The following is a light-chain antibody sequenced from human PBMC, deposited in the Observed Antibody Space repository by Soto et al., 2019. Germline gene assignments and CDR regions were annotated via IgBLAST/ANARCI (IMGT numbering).Light chain of an antibody. V-gene: IGKV3-15*01. CDR1: QRVSSH. CDR2: DTS. Sequence: ETVMTQSPVTLSVSPGYRSTLSCRASQRVSSHLAWYQQKPGQAPRLLIYDTSTRATGIPARFSGSGSGTEFTLTISSLQSEDFAVYYCQQYNKWPPITFGQGTRLEIK. J-gene: IGKJ5*01. CDR3: QQYNKWPPIT.